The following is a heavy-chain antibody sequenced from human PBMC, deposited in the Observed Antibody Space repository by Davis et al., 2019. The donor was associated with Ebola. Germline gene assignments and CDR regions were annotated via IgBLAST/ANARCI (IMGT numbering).Heavy chain of an antibody. CDR3: ARDSKQYDILTGYYSRWFDP. J-gene: IGHJ5*02. V-gene: IGHV4-59*01. Sequence: SETLSLTCTVPGGSISSYYWSWIRQPPGKGLEWIGYIYYSGSTNYNPSLKSRVTISVDTSKNQFSLKLSSVTAADTAVYYCARDSKQYDILTGYYSRWFDPWGQGTLVTVSS. CDR1: GGSISSYY. D-gene: IGHD3-9*01. CDR2: IYYSGST.